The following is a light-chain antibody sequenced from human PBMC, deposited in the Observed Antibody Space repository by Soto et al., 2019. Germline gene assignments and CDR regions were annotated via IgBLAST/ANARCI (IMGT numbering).Light chain of an antibody. CDR1: SSNIGAGYH. Sequence: QSVLTQPPSVSGAPGQRVTISCTGSSSNIGAGYHVHWYQQLPRTAPKLLIYSNTNRPSGVPDRFSGSKSGTSASLAITGLQAEDEADYYCQSFDSSLRGWVFGGGTKLTVL. J-gene: IGLJ2*01. CDR2: SNT. CDR3: QSFDSSLRGWV. V-gene: IGLV1-40*01.